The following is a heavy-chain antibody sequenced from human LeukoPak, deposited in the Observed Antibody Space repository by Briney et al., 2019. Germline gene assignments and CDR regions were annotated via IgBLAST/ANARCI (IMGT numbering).Heavy chain of an antibody. CDR2: ISGSGGST. J-gene: IGHJ4*02. CDR1: GFTFSNYN. CDR3: AKDQSSGSYYFDY. V-gene: IGHV3-23*01. D-gene: IGHD3-10*01. Sequence: GGSLRLSCAASGFTFSNYNMSWVRQAPGKGLEWVSAISGSGGSTYYADSVKGRFTISRDNSKNTLYLQMNSLRAEDTAVYYCAKDQSSGSYYFDYWGQGTLVTVSS.